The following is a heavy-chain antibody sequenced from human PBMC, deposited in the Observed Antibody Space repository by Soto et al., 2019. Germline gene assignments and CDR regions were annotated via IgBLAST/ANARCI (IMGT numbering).Heavy chain of an antibody. Sequence: SETLCLTCAVDGGYFRANDWTWIRQPPGKGLEWIGEINHRGSTNYSPSLKNRVTISVDTSNNHFSLKLTSVSAADTAVYYCASARFDYWGRGILVTVSS. CDR2: INHRGST. CDR1: GGYFRAND. J-gene: IGHJ4*02. V-gene: IGHV4-34*01. CDR3: ASARFDY.